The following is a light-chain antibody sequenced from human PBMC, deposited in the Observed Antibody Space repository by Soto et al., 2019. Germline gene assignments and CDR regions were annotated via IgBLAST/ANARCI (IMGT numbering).Light chain of an antibody. J-gene: IGKJ3*01. V-gene: IGKV3-20*01. CDR1: QSINSRY. CDR2: GAS. CDR3: QQFGSSPGFT. Sequence: EIVLTQSPGTLSLSPGERATLSCRASQSINSRYLAWYQQKPGQAPRLLIYGASSRATGIPDRFSGSGSGTDFTLTISSLEPEDFAGYYCQQFGSSPGFTFGPGTKVDIK.